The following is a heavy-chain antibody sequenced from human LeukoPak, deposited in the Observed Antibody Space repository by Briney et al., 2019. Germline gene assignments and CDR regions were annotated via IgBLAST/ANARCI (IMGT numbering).Heavy chain of an antibody. CDR2: ISSLSGTR. Sequence: GGSLRLSCAASGFTFGSYSMNWVRQAPGKGLEWVSFISSLSGTREYADSVKGRFTISRDNAKNSLYLQMNSLRAEDMALYYCAKDIFPGIAAPVTPSMDVWGKGTTVTVSS. J-gene: IGHJ6*03. CDR1: GFTFGSYS. V-gene: IGHV3-48*04. CDR3: AKDIFPGIAAPVTPSMDV. D-gene: IGHD6-25*01.